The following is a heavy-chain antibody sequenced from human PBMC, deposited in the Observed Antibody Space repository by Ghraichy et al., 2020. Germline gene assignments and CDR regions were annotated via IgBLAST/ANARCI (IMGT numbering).Heavy chain of an antibody. CDR2: ISGSGGST. CDR1: GFTFSSYA. V-gene: IGHV3-23*01. D-gene: IGHD5-18*01. Sequence: GGSLRLSCAASGFTFSSYAMSWVRQAPGKGLEWVSAISGSGGSTYYADSVKGRFTISRDNSKNTLYLQMNSLRAEDTAVYYCAKTGGEKGYSYGYWGKAGRSFDYWSQGTLVTVSS. CDR3: AKTGGEKGYSYGYWGKAGRSFDY. J-gene: IGHJ4*02.